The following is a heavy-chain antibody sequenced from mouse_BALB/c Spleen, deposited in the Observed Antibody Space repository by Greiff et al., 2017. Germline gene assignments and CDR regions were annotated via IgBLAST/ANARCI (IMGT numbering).Heavy chain of an antibody. CDR1: GFNIKDTY. CDR2: IDPANGNT. J-gene: IGHJ4*01. D-gene: IGHD1-1*01. V-gene: IGHV14-3*02. Sequence: VQLQQSGAELVKPGASVKLSCTASGFNIKDTYMHWVKQRPEQGLEWIGRIDPANGNTKYDPKFQGKATITADTSSNTAYLQLSSLTSEDTAVYYCASYYGSSYWAMDYWGQGTSVTVSS. CDR3: ASYYGSSYWAMDY.